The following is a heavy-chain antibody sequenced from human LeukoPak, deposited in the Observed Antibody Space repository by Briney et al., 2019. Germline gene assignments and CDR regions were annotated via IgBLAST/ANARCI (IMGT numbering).Heavy chain of an antibody. J-gene: IGHJ4*02. D-gene: IGHD3-10*01. CDR3: AFSLASGTYSGY. Sequence: PGGSLRLSCEASGFTFSSYAMSWVRQAPGKGLEWVSSFSVSGGSTYYADSVKGRFTISRDHSKNTLYLQINSLRADDTAVYYCAFSLASGTYSGYWGQGTLVTVSS. V-gene: IGHV3-23*01. CDR2: FSVSGGST. CDR1: GFTFSSYA.